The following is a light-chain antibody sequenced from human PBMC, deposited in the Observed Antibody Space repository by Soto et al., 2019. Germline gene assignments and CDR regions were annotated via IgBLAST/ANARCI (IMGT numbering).Light chain of an antibody. CDR1: QRISSY. CDR2: AAS. J-gene: IGKJ3*01. Sequence: DSQMTQSPSSLSASVGDRVTITCRASQRISSYLNWYQQKPGKAPKLLNYAASSLQSGVPSRLSGSRSGTDFSLTISSLQPEDFATYYCHQNYSTPLCTFDPGTKLDIK. V-gene: IGKV1-39*01. CDR3: HQNYSTPLCT.